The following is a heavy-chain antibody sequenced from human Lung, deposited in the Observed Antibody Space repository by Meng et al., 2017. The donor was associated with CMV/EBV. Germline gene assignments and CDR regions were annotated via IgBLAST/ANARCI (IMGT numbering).Heavy chain of an antibody. J-gene: IGHJ5*02. CDR2: ISASGNT. CDR1: GDSITSYY. V-gene: IGHV4-4*07. CDR3: ARDFGSSWYPNWFDP. D-gene: IGHD6-13*01. Sequence: LQAPAPGLGKPSDPLPLPCTVSGDSITSYYWSWSRQPAGKGLEWIGRISASGNTRYNPSLKSRVTMSVDTSKNQFSLKLSSVTAADTAVYYCARDFGSSWYPNWFDPWGQGTLVTVSS.